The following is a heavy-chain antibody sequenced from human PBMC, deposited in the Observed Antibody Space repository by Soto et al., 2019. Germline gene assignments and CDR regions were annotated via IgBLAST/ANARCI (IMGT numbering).Heavy chain of an antibody. CDR2: IYYSGST. CDR3: AKNRGLQYYFDY. CDR1: DGSISSYY. Sequence: SETLSLTCTVSDGSISSYYWSWIRQPPGKGLEWIGYIYYSGSTNYNPSLKSRVTISVDNSKNMMYLQMNSLRAEDTAVYYCAKNRGLQYYFDYWGQGTLVTVSS. J-gene: IGHJ4*02. V-gene: IGHV4-59*12.